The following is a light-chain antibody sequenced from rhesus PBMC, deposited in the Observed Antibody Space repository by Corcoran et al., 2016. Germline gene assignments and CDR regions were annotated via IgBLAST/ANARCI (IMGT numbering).Light chain of an antibody. V-gene: IGKV2-91*01. Sequence: DIVMTQTPLSLPVTPGEPASISCRSSQSLLHSNGKTYLYWYLQKPGPSPQLLIYLVSNRAAGVPDRFSGRGSGTDFTLKISRVEAEDVGVYYCMQVIQLPRTFGQGTKVEIK. CDR1: QSLLHSNGKTY. CDR2: LVS. J-gene: IGKJ1*01. CDR3: MQVIQLPRT.